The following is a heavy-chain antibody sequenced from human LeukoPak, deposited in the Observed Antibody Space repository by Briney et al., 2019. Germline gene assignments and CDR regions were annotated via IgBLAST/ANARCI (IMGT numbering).Heavy chain of an antibody. CDR1: GFTFSSYS. CDR2: ISSTSSTI. V-gene: IGHV3-48*04. D-gene: IGHD3-9*01. Sequence: PGGSLRLSCAASGFTFSSYSMNWVRQAPGKGLEWVSYISSTSSTIYYADSVKGRFTISRDNAKNSLYLQMSSLRAEDAAVYYCARDGRGLTSNDILAWGQGTTVTVSS. J-gene: IGHJ6*02. CDR3: ARDGRGLTSNDILA.